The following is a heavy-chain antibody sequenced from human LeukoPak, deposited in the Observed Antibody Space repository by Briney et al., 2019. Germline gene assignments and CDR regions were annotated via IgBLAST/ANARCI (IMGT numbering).Heavy chain of an antibody. J-gene: IGHJ6*04. CDR1: GYTFTGYY. CDR2: INPNSGGT. Sequence: ASVKVSCKAPGYTFTGYYMHWVRQAPGQGLEWMGRINPNSGGTNYAQKFQGRVTMTRDTSISTAYMELSRLRSDDTAVYYCARVEPYYDFWSGPYGMAVWGKGPTVTVSS. V-gene: IGHV1-2*06. D-gene: IGHD3-3*01. CDR3: ARVEPYYDFWSGPYGMAV.